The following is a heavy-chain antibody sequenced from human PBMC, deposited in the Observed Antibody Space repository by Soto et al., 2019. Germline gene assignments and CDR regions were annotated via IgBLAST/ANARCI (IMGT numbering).Heavy chain of an antibody. Sequence: ASVKVSCKAIGYTSSSYGINWVRQAHGQGLEWMGWISVFNGDTKYAQKFQGRVAITKDPGTSTAHMELRSLRSDDAAVYFCATKDDHKDDQPYYYGVDIWG. CDR3: ATKDDHKDDQPYYYGVDI. V-gene: IGHV1-18*01. CDR1: GYTSSSYG. J-gene: IGHJ6*02. D-gene: IGHD3-16*01. CDR2: ISVFNGDT.